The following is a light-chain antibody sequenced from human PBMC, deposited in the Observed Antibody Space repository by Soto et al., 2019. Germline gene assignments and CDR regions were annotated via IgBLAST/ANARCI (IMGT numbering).Light chain of an antibody. Sequence: QSALTQPASVSGSPGQSITISCTGTSNDVGNYIYVSWFQHHPGKAPKLLIYEVSYRPSGVSNRFSPSKSGNTASLTISGLQAEDEADYYCTSYTSSSTPFVFGTGTKVTVL. CDR2: EVS. CDR3: TSYTSSSTPFV. CDR1: SNDVGNYIY. J-gene: IGLJ1*01. V-gene: IGLV2-14*01.